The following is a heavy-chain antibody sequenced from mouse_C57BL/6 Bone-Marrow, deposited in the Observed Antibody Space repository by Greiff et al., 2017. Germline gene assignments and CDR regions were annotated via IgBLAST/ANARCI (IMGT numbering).Heavy chain of an antibody. CDR1: GYTFTDYY. D-gene: IGHD3-2*02. CDR2: INPNNGGT. CDR3: AGTYSSGSYFDY. V-gene: IGHV1-26*01. J-gene: IGHJ2*01. Sequence: EVQLQQSGPELVKPGASVKISCKASGYTFTDYYMNWVKQSHGKSLEWIGDINPNNGGTSYNQKFKGKATLTVDKSSSTAYMALRSLTSEDSAVYYCAGTYSSGSYFDYWGQGTTLTVSS.